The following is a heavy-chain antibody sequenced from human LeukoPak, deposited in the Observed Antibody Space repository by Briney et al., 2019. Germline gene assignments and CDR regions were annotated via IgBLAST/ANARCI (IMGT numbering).Heavy chain of an antibody. CDR3: ARGKSSSRSHMGYFDY. D-gene: IGHD6-13*01. Sequence: ASVKVSCKASGYTFTSYGISWVRQAPGQGLEWMGWISAYNGNTNYAQKLQGRVTITADESTSTAYMELSSLRSEDTAVYYCARGKSSSRSHMGYFDYWGQGTLVTVSS. CDR2: ISAYNGNT. CDR1: GYTFTSYG. J-gene: IGHJ4*02. V-gene: IGHV1-18*01.